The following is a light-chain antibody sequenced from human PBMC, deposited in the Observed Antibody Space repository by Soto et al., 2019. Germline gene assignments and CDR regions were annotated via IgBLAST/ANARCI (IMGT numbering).Light chain of an antibody. CDR3: QQHNKWPLT. V-gene: IGKV3-15*01. Sequence: EIVMTQSPATLSVSPGERATLSCRASQSVSSNLAWYQQKPGQAPRLIIYHASTRATGIPARFSGSGSGTEFTLTISSLQPEDFAVYYCQQHNKWPLTFGGGTKVEIK. CDR1: QSVSSN. CDR2: HAS. J-gene: IGKJ4*01.